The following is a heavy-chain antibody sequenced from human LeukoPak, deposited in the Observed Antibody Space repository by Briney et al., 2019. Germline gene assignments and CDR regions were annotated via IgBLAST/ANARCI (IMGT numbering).Heavy chain of an antibody. J-gene: IGHJ4*02. CDR1: GFTFSSYA. D-gene: IGHD2-15*01. Sequence: GGSLILSCVASGFTFSSYAMSWVRQAPGKGLEWVSFFYRGDSTYYAESVRGRFTISRDNSKNTLYLLMNSLIPEDTAVYYCAREVVSSPSYFDSWGQGTLVTVSS. CDR2: FYRGDST. V-gene: IGHV3-53*01. CDR3: AREVVSSPSYFDS.